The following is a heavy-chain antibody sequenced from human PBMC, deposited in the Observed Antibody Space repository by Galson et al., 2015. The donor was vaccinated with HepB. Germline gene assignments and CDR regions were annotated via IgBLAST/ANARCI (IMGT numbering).Heavy chain of an antibody. CDR1: GYSFTSYW. Sequence: QSGAEVKKPGESLKISCKGSGYSFTSYWIGWVRQMPGKGLEWMGIIYPGDSDTRYSPSFQGQVTISADKSISTAYLQWSSLKASDTAMYYCARLPYCGGDCYPNDAFDIWGQGTMVTDSS. D-gene: IGHD2-21*02. CDR2: IYPGDSDT. CDR3: ARLPYCGGDCYPNDAFDI. J-gene: IGHJ3*02. V-gene: IGHV5-51*03.